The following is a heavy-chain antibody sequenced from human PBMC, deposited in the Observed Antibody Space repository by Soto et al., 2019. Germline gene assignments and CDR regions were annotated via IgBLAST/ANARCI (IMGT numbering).Heavy chain of an antibody. J-gene: IGHJ4*02. CDR3: AIVTKSGPPRRAC. Sequence: EVQLLESGGGLVQPGESLRLSCAVSGFIFRNYYMSWVRQAPGKGPEWVSGINEGGGSTYYADSVKGRVTISRDNSKDTLYLQMNSLRAEDTAIYYCAIVTKSGPPRRACWGQGTLVTVSS. CDR2: INEGGGST. D-gene: IGHD4-17*01. CDR1: GFIFRNYY. V-gene: IGHV3-23*01.